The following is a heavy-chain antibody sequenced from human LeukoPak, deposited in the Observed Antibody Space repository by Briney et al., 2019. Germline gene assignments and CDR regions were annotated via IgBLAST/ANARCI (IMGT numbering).Heavy chain of an antibody. V-gene: IGHV1-69*13. CDR2: IIPIFGTA. D-gene: IGHD3-9*01. Sequence: GASVKVSCKASGGTFSSYAISWVRQAPGQGFEWMGGIIPIFGTANYAQKFQGRVTITADESTSTAYMELSSLRSEDTAVYYCATGLGYDILTGPDYWGQGTLVTVSS. CDR3: ATGLGYDILTGPDY. J-gene: IGHJ4*02. CDR1: GGTFSSYA.